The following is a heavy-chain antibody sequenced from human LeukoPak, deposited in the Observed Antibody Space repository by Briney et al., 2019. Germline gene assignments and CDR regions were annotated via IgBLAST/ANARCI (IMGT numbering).Heavy chain of an antibody. V-gene: IGHV3-30*02. CDR1: GFTFSNAW. CDR2: IRADGSTK. D-gene: IGHD1-26*01. J-gene: IGHJ4*02. CDR3: TNPEGIAGATA. Sequence: GGSLRLSCAASGFTFSNAWMSWVRQAPGKGLEWVTFIRADGSTKYYADSVQGRFTVSRDNSRNTLYLQMNSLRAEDTAMYYCTNPEGIAGATAWGQGTLVTVSS.